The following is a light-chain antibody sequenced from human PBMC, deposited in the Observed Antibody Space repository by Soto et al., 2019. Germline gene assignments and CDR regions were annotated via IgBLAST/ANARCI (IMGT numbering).Light chain of an antibody. CDR3: QQYNTYSPT. J-gene: IGKJ1*01. V-gene: IGKV1-5*03. CDR2: KTS. CDR1: QSISTS. Sequence: DTQMTQSPSTLSASVGDRVTITCRASQSISTSMAWYQQRPGTAPKLLIYKTSTLESGGPSRFSGSGSGTEFPLTINTLQPDDFATYYCQQYNTYSPTFGQGTKVEVK.